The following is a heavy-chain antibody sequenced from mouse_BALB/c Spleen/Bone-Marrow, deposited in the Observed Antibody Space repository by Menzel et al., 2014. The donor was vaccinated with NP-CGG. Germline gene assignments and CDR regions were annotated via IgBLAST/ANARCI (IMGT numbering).Heavy chain of an antibody. Sequence: QVHVKQSGAELVRPGTSVKVSCKASGYAFTNYLIEWVKRRPGQGLEWIGVINPGSGGTNYNEKFKGKATLTADKSSSTAYMQLSILTSDDSAVYFCARQLGPPYAMDYWGQGTSVTVSS. D-gene: IGHD3-1*01. CDR1: GYAFTNYL. V-gene: IGHV1-54*01. J-gene: IGHJ4*01. CDR2: INPGSGGT. CDR3: ARQLGPPYAMDY.